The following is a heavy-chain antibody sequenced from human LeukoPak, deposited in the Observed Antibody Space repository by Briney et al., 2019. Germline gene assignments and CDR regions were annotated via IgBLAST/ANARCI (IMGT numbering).Heavy chain of an antibody. CDR1: GYTFSSYD. V-gene: IGHV1-8*01. D-gene: IGHD3-3*01. Sequence: GASVKVSCTASGYTFSSYDINWVRQAAGQGLEWIGWMNPKTGNTGYAQKFQGRLSFTRNTSINTAYMELSSLRSEDTAVYYCARGPRVFGVVLSSHWFFDVWGRGTLVTVSS. J-gene: IGHJ2*01. CDR2: MNPKTGNT. CDR3: ARGPRVFGVVLSSHWFFDV.